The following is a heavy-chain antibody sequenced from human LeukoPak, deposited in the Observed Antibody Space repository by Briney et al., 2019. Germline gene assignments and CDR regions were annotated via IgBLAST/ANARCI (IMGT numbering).Heavy chain of an antibody. CDR3: ARLIGVAGVFDY. J-gene: IGHJ4*02. CDR1: GGSITTYY. V-gene: IGHV4-59*08. CDR2: IYYSGST. Sequence: SETLCLTCTVSGGSITTYYLTWIRQPPGKGLEWVGYIYYSGSTNYNPSLKSRVTISVDTSKNHFSLQMSSVTAADTAVYYCARLIGVAGVFDYWGQGTLVTVSS. D-gene: IGHD6-19*01.